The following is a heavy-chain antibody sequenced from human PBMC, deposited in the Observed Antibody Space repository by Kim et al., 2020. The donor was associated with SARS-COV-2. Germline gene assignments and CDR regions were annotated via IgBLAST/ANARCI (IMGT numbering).Heavy chain of an antibody. V-gene: IGHV3-53*01. CDR3: ATVVFYYYPGYFKH. CDR1: GYTVTYSY. CDR2: IYSGGNT. J-gene: IGHJ1*01. Sequence: GGSLRLSCAASGYTVTYSYMGLVREARGKGLEWVSFIYSGGNTIYADSVKGRIIISRDHSNNTLYLQMNSLGADDTAVYYCATVVFYYYPGYFKHWGQGT. D-gene: IGHD1-26*01.